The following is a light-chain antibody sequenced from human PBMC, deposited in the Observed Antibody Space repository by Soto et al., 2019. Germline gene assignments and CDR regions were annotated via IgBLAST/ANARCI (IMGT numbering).Light chain of an antibody. J-gene: IGKJ4*01. Sequence: DIQVTQSPSSVSASVGDRVTITCRASQDINNWLAWYQQKPGKAPKLLIYTTSNLQSGVPSRLSGSGAVTDFTLTINSLQPEDFATYNCEKANSFPLTFGGGTKVKIK. CDR2: TTS. V-gene: IGKV1D-12*01. CDR1: QDINNW. CDR3: EKANSFPLT.